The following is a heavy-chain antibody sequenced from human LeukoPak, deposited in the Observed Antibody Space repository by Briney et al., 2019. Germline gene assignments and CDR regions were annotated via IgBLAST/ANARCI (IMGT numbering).Heavy chain of an antibody. V-gene: IGHV3-23*01. D-gene: IGHD3-10*01. CDR3: ARYGPESDYYYYMDV. CDR2: ISGSGGSK. CDR1: GFTFSSYA. Sequence: GGSLRLSCVASGFTFSSYAMSWVRQAPGKGLEWVSAISGSGGSKYYADSVKGRFTISRDNSKNTLYLQMNSLRVEDTAVYYCARYGPESDYYYYMDVWGKGTTVTVSS. J-gene: IGHJ6*03.